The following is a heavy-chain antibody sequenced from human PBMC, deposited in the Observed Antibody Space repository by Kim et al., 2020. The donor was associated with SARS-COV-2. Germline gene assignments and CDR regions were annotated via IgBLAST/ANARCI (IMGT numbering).Heavy chain of an antibody. V-gene: IGHV4-59*08. CDR3: ARQVSYNWNQLYYFDY. CDR2: IYYSGST. D-gene: IGHD1-20*01. Sequence: SETLSLTCTVSGGSISSYYWSWIRQPPGKGLEWIGYIYYSGSTNYNPSLKSRVTISVDTSKNQFSLKLSSVTAADTAVYYCARQVSYNWNQLYYFDYWG. CDR1: GGSISSYY. J-gene: IGHJ4*01.